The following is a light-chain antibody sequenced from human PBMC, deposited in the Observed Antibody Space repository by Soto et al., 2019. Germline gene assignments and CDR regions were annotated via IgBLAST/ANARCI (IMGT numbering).Light chain of an antibody. V-gene: IGKV2-28*01. Sequence: DIVMTQSPLSLPVTPGEPASISCRSSESLLHSNGYNYLDWYLQKPGQSPQLLIFLGSNRASGVPDRFSGSGSGQDFKLKISRVEAEDVGVYYCMQALQTPWTFGQGTKVDIK. CDR1: ESLLHSNGYNY. CDR2: LGS. CDR3: MQALQTPWT. J-gene: IGKJ1*01.